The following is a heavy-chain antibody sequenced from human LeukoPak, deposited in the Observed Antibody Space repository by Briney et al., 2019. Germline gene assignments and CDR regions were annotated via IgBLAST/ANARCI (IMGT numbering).Heavy chain of an antibody. Sequence: SQTLSLTCTVSAGSINSGDYYWSWIRQPAGKGLEWIGRIYSPGTNYNYNPSVKSRATISIDTSKNQFSLKLTSVTAADTAVYYCARLYCSGGSCYGNRRNNWFDPWGQGTLVTVSS. J-gene: IGHJ5*02. D-gene: IGHD2-15*01. CDR1: AGSINSGDYY. CDR2: IYSPGT. V-gene: IGHV4-61*02. CDR3: ARLYCSGGSCYGNRRNNWFDP.